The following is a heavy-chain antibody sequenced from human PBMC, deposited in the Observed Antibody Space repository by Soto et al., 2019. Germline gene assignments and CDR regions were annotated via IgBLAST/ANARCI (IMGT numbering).Heavy chain of an antibody. CDR1: GFTFSSYD. V-gene: IGHV3-13*01. CDR2: IGTAGDT. D-gene: IGHD1-1*01. J-gene: IGHJ4*02. CDR3: ARGKGRRPHKAAMLTPSYYFDY. Sequence: GGSLRLSCAASGFTFSSYDMHWVRQATGKGLEWVSAIGTAGDTYYPGSVKGRFTISRENAKNSLYLQMNSLRAGDTAVYYCARGKGRRPHKAAMLTPSYYFDYWGQGTLVTVSS.